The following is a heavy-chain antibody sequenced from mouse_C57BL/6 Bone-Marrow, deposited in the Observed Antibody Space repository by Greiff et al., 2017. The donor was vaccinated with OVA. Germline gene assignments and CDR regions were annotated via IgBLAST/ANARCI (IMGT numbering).Heavy chain of an antibody. CDR3: ARGGNWAWFAY. Sequence: DVQLVESGGGLVKPGGSLKLSCAASGFTFSDYGMHWVRQAPEKGLEWVAYISSGSSTIYYADTVKGRFTISRDNAKNTLFLQMTSLRSEDTAMYYCARGGNWAWFAYWGQGTLVTVSA. CDR2: ISSGSSTI. J-gene: IGHJ3*01. CDR1: GFTFSDYG. D-gene: IGHD4-1*01. V-gene: IGHV5-17*01.